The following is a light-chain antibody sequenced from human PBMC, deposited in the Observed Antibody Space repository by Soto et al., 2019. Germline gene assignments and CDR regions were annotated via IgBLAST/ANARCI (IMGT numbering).Light chain of an antibody. J-gene: IGLJ2*01. CDR3: QVWDDSSDHPGVV. Sequence: SYELTQPPSVSVAPGKTARITCGGNSIGSKSANWYQQKPGQAPMLVIYYDSGRPSGIPERFSGSNSGNTATLTITSVEAGDEADYYCQVWDDSSDHPGVVFGGGTKLTVL. V-gene: IGLV3-21*04. CDR2: YDS. CDR1: SIGSKS.